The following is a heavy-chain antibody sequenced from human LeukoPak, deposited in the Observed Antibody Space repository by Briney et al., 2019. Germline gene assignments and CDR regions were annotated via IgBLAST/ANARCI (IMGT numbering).Heavy chain of an antibody. D-gene: IGHD3-3*01. J-gene: IGHJ6*02. CDR3: AYPDFWSGYSYYYYYYGMDV. CDR1: GFTSSSYD. V-gene: IGHV3-13*01. CDR2: IGTAGDT. Sequence: GGSLRLSCAASGFTSSSYDMHWVRQATGKGLGWVSAIGTAGDTYYPGSVKGRFTISRENAKNSLYLQMNSLRAGDTAVYYCAYPDFWSGYSYYYYYYGMDVWGQGTTVTVSS.